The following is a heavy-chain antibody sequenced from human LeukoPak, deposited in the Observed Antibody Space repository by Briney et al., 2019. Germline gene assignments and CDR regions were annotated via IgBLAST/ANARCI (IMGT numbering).Heavy chain of an antibody. V-gene: IGHV3-7*03. CDR1: GFTFSTYW. Sequence: TGGSLRLSCTASGFTFSTYWMTWVRQAPGKGLEWVASMNQDENHRHYVPSARGRFTISRDNAKNSLLLQMNSLTAEDTAIYYCARSGPQAPDCYHYWGQGTQVTVSS. D-gene: IGHD2-21*02. J-gene: IGHJ4*02. CDR2: MNQDENHR. CDR3: ARSGPQAPDCYHY.